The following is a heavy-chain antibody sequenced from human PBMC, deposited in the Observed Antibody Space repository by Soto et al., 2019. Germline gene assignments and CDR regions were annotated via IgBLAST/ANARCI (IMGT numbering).Heavy chain of an antibody. CDR1: GFTFSSYA. J-gene: IGHJ4*02. CDR2: ISYDGSNK. CDR3: AREYSSGWYRYFDY. D-gene: IGHD6-19*01. Sequence: ESGGGVVQPGRSLRLSCAASGFTFSSYAMHWVRQAPGKGLEWVAVISYDGSNKYYADSVKGRFTISRDNSKNTLYLQMNSLRAEDTAVYYCAREYSSGWYRYFDYWGQGTLVTVSS. V-gene: IGHV3-30-3*01.